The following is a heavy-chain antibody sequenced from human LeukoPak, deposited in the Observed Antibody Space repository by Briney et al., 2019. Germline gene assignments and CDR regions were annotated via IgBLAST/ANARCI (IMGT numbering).Heavy chain of an antibody. CDR3: ARAVYCSGGSCYGDSDAFDI. J-gene: IGHJ3*02. Sequence: SVKVSCKASGGTFSSYAISWVRQAPGQGLEWMGRIIPIFGTANYAQKFQGRVTITADKSTSTAYMELSSLRSEDTAVYYCARAVYCSGGSCYGDSDAFDIWGQGTMVTVSS. V-gene: IGHV1-69*06. CDR1: GGTFSSYA. D-gene: IGHD2-15*01. CDR2: IIPIFGTA.